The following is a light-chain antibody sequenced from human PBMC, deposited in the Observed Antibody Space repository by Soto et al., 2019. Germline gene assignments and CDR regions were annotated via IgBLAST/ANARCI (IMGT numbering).Light chain of an antibody. Sequence: EIVMTQSPATLSVSPGERATLSCRASQSVSSNLAWYQQKPGQAPRLLISAASSRATGIPDRFSGSGSGTDFTLTISRLEPEDFAVYYCQQYGTSPFTFGPGTKVDIK. J-gene: IGKJ3*01. V-gene: IGKV3-20*01. CDR3: QQYGTSPFT. CDR2: AAS. CDR1: QSVSSN.